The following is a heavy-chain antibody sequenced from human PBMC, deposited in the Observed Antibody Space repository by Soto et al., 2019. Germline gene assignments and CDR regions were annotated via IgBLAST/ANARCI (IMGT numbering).Heavy chain of an antibody. Sequence: PGGSLRLSCTASGFTFGDYGMSWVRQAPGKGLEWVGFIRRKASGGTTEYAASVRGRFIISRDDSKSIAYLEMSSLKTDDTAVYYCTRGDTTGWYNTFDIWGQGTTVTVSS. CDR3: TRGDTTGWYNTFDI. CDR1: GFTFGDYG. CDR2: IRRKASGGTT. V-gene: IGHV3-49*04. J-gene: IGHJ3*02. D-gene: IGHD6-19*01.